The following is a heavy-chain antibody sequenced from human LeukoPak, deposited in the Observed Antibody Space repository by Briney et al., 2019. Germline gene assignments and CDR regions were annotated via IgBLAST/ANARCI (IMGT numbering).Heavy chain of an antibody. J-gene: IGHJ4*02. CDR3: AKALDSGYDPACLGY. CDR2: IYSGGST. Sequence: GGSLRLSCAASGFTVSSNYMSWVRQAPGKGLEWVSVIYSGGSTYYADSVKGRFTISRDNSKNTLYLQMNSLRAEDTAVYYCAKALDSGYDPACLGYWGQGTLVTVSS. CDR1: GFTVSSNY. D-gene: IGHD5-12*01. V-gene: IGHV3-53*01.